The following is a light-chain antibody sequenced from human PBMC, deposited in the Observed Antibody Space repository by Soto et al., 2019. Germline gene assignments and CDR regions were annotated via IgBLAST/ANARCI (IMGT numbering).Light chain of an antibody. V-gene: IGKV3-15*01. CDR1: QSVSSN. Sequence: EIVMTQSPATLSVSPGERATLSCRASQSVSSNFAWYQQKPGQAPRLLIYGASTRATGIPTRFSGSGSGTEFTLTISSLQSEDVAVYYCQQYNNWPRTFGQGTKVDIK. CDR2: GAS. CDR3: QQYNNWPRT. J-gene: IGKJ1*01.